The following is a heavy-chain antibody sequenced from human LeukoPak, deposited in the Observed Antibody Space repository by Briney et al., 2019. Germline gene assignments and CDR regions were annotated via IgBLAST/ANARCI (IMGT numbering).Heavy chain of an antibody. CDR1: GYTLTELS. V-gene: IGHV1-24*01. CDR3: ARDLDIVVVAAPNWFDP. Sequence: ASVKVSCKVSGYTLTELSMHWVRQAPGKGLEWMGGFDPEDGETIYAQKFQGRVTMTEDTSTDTAYMELSSLRSEDTAVYYCARDLDIVVVAAPNWFDPWGQGTLVTVSS. CDR2: FDPEDGET. D-gene: IGHD2-2*03. J-gene: IGHJ5*02.